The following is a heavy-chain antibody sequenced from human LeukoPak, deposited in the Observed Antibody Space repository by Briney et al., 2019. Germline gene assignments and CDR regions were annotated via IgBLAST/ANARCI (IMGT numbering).Heavy chain of an antibody. D-gene: IGHD3-10*01. Sequence: RASVKVSCKASGYTFTNYDINWVRQATGQGLEWRGWMNPNSGNTGYAQKFQGRVTMTRNTSISTAYMELSSLRSEDTAVYYCARGPADYGTGSYYINYWGQGTLVTVSS. CDR2: MNPNSGNT. V-gene: IGHV1-8*01. J-gene: IGHJ4*02. CDR3: ARGPADYGTGSYYINY. CDR1: GYTFTNYD.